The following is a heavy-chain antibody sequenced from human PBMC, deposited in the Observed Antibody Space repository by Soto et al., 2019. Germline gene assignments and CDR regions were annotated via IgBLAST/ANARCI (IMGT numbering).Heavy chain of an antibody. J-gene: IGHJ4*02. CDR3: ARSWKVSLEPDY. Sequence: SETLSLTCTVSGGSISSSSYYWGWIRQPPGKGLEWIGSIYYSGSTYYNPSLKSRVTISVDTSKNQFSLKLSSVTAADTAVYYCARSWKVSLEPDYWGQGTLVTVSS. CDR1: GGSISSSSYY. CDR2: IYYSGST. V-gene: IGHV4-39*01. D-gene: IGHD1-20*01.